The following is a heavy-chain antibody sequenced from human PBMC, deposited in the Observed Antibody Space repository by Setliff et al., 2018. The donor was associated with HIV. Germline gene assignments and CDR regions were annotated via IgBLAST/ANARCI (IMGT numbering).Heavy chain of an antibody. J-gene: IGHJ4*02. V-gene: IGHV4-34*01. D-gene: IGHD1-26*01. CDR2: INHSGST. CDR1: GGSFSGSY. CDR3: ASRRAAMWHGLFVGFEN. Sequence: SETLSLTCAVYGGSFSGSYWSWIRQPPGKGLEWIGEINHSGSTNYSPSLKSRVTISVDTPKNQFSLKLSSVTAADTAVYYCASRRAAMWHGLFVGFENWGQGTLVTVSS.